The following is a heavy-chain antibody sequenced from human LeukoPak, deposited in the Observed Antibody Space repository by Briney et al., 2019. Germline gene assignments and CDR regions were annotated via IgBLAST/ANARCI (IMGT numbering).Heavy chain of an antibody. CDR1: GFTVSSHY. Sequence: GGSLRLSCAASGFTVSSHYMNWVRQAPGKGLEWVSVIYSGGSTYYADSVKGRFTISRDNSKNTLYLQMNSLRPEDTALYYCARESTALFDMWGQGTMVTVSS. CDR2: IYSGGST. CDR3: ARESTALFDM. D-gene: IGHD5/OR15-5a*01. J-gene: IGHJ3*02. V-gene: IGHV3-53*01.